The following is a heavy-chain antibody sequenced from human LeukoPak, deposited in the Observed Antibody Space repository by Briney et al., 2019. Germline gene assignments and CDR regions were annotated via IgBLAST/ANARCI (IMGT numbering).Heavy chain of an antibody. V-gene: IGHV1-2*02. CDR3: ARDEDGMDV. CDR2: INPKSGGT. Sequence: GASVKVSCKASGYTFNGYYMHWVRHAPGQGLEWVGWINPKSGGTNYAQKFQGRVTVTRDTSISTAYMELSRLRSDDTAVYYCARDEDGMDVWGQGTTVTVSS. CDR1: GYTFNGYY. J-gene: IGHJ6*02.